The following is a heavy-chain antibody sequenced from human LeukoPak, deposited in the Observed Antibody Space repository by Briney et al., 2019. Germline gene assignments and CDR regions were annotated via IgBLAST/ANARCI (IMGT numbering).Heavy chain of an antibody. V-gene: IGHV3-74*01. J-gene: IGHJ3*02. CDR3: ARGGVNYGGPPEEAFDI. CDR2: IDSDGSGT. Sequence: SGGSLRLSCAASGFTFSGYWMHWVRQAPGKGLVWVSRIDSDGSGTSYADSVKGRFTISRDNAKNTLYLQMNSLRAEDTALYHCARGGVNYGGPPEEAFDIWGQGTMVTVSS. CDR1: GFTFSGYW. D-gene: IGHD4-23*01.